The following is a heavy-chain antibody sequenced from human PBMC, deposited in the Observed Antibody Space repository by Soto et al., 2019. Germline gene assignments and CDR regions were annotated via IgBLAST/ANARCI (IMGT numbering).Heavy chain of an antibody. CDR2: IYRTGST. CDR1: GRSFTSNNW. Sequence: SETLSLTCAVSGRSFTSNNWWTWVRQPPGQGLEWIGEIYRTGSTNYNPSLKSRVTISLDKSENQFSLKVTSLTAADTAVYYCASRDPGTSVDYWGQGTLVTVSS. CDR3: ASRDPGTSVDY. J-gene: IGHJ4*02. V-gene: IGHV4-4*02. D-gene: IGHD1-7*01.